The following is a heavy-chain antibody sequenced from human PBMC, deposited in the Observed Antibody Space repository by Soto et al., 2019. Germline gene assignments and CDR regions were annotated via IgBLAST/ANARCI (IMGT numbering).Heavy chain of an antibody. D-gene: IGHD4-4*01. CDR2: ISYDGNNR. Sequence: QVQLVESGGGVVQPGRSLRLSCEASKFTFSSYSIHWVRQAPGKGLEWVALISYDGNNRYYVDSVKGRFTISRDNSKNTVYLQMNSLRAEDTAVYYCARTYSTYFYGMDVWGQGTTVNVSS. CDR3: ARTYSTYFYGMDV. J-gene: IGHJ6*02. CDR1: KFTFSSYS. V-gene: IGHV3-30-3*01.